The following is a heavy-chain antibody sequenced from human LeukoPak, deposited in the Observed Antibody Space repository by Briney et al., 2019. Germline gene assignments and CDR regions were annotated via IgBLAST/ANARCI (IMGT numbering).Heavy chain of an antibody. CDR3: ARWAGNSYYDSWSGYYLDY. CDR2: IYHSGST. Sequence: SETLSLTCAVSGYSISSGYYWGWIRQPPGKGLEWIGSIYHSGSTYYNPSLKSRVTISVDTSKNQFSLKLSSVTAADTAVYYCARWAGNSYYDSWSGYYLDYWGQGTLVTVSS. V-gene: IGHV4-38-2*01. CDR1: GYSISSGYY. D-gene: IGHD3-3*01. J-gene: IGHJ4*02.